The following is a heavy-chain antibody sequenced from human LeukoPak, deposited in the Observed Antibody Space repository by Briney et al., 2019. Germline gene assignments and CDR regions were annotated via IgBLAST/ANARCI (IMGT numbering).Heavy chain of an antibody. J-gene: IGHJ4*02. V-gene: IGHV4-39*07. CDR1: GGSISSSSYY. Sequence: SETLSLTCTVSGGSISSSSYYWGWIRQPPGKGLEWIGSIYYSGSTYYNPSLKSRVTISVDTSKNQFSLKLSSVTAADTAVYYCARGTTYYYDSSGYSNYWGQGTLVTVSS. D-gene: IGHD3-22*01. CDR3: ARGTTYYYDSSGYSNY. CDR2: IYYSGST.